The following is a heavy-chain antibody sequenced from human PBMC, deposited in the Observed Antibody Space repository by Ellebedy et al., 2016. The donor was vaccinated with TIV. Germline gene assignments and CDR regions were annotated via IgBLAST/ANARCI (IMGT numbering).Heavy chain of an antibody. D-gene: IGHD6-13*01. V-gene: IGHV4-39*07. CDR1: GGSIGSTSYY. J-gene: IGHJ4*02. CDR2: MYYSGST. Sequence: SETLSLTCTVSGGSIGSTSYYWGWIRQPPGKGLESIGTMYYSGSTYYNPSLKSRVTMSVDKSKNQFSLRVTSVTAADTAVYYCARMGRTPGLSGSWYVDDWGQGTLVTVSS. CDR3: ARMGRTPGLSGSWYVDD.